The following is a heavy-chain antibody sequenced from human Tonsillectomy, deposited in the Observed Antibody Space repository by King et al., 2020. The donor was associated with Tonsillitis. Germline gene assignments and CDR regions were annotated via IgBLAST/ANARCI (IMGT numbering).Heavy chain of an antibody. CDR3: AKAGVAGTIKCYFDF. V-gene: IGHV3-23*04. CDR1: GFTFSGSA. D-gene: IGHD6-19*01. J-gene: IGHJ4*02. Sequence: VQLVESGGGLVQPGGSLRLSCATSGFTFSGSAISWVRQAPGKGLEWVSSLSGNRSSTYYADSVKGRFAVSRDISKNTLYLQMNSLRAEDTAVYYCAKAGVAGTIKCYFDFWGQGTLVTVSS. CDR2: LSGNRSST.